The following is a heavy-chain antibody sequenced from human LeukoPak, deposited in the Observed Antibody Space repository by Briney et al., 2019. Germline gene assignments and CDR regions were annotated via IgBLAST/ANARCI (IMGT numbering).Heavy chain of an antibody. CDR3: AKDIRRGTMYYYYYGMDV. J-gene: IGHJ6*02. V-gene: IGHV3-23*01. D-gene: IGHD4/OR15-4a*01. CDR1: GFTFSSYA. CDR2: ISGSGGST. Sequence: GGSLRLSCAASGFTFSSYAMSWVRQAPGKGLEWVSAISGSGGSTHDADSGKGRFTISRDNSKNTLHLQMNSLRAEDTAVYYCAKDIRRGTMYYYYYGMDVWGQGTTVTVSS.